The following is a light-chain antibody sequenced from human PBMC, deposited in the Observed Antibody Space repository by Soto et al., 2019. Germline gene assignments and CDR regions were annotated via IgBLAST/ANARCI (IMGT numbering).Light chain of an antibody. Sequence: QSVLTQPASVSGSPGQSITISCTGTSSDVGGYNYVSWYQQHPGKAPKLMIYDVSNQPSGVSNRFSGSKSGSTASLTISGLQAEDEADYYCSSYTSSSVGVFGTGTKVTVL. CDR2: DVS. J-gene: IGLJ1*01. CDR3: SSYTSSSVGV. V-gene: IGLV2-14*01. CDR1: SSDVGGYNY.